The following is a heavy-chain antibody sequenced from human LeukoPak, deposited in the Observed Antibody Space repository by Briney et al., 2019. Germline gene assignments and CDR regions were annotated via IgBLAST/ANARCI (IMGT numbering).Heavy chain of an antibody. CDR3: ARKVPYDSSGYYYRGQFDP. Sequence: SVKVSCKASGATFTSYAIISVRQAPGQALEWMGGIIPIFVTANYAQKFHGRATITAYKSTITTYIELSSLRSEDMAVYSCARKVPYDSSGYYYRGQFDPWGKGTLVTVSS. J-gene: IGHJ5*02. CDR2: IIPIFVTA. CDR1: GATFTSYA. V-gene: IGHV1-69*06. D-gene: IGHD3-22*01.